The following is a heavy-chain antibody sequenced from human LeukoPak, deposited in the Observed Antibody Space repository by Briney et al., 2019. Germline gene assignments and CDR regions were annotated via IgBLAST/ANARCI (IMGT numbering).Heavy chain of an antibody. Sequence: ASVKVSCKASGGTFSSSSISWVRQAPGQGLEWMGWISAYNGNTNYAQKLQGRVTMTTDTSTSTAYMELRSLRSDDTAVYYCARDLYDILTGPINWFDPWGQGTLVTVSS. CDR2: ISAYNGNT. J-gene: IGHJ5*02. CDR3: ARDLYDILTGPINWFDP. V-gene: IGHV1-18*01. CDR1: GGTFSSSS. D-gene: IGHD3-9*01.